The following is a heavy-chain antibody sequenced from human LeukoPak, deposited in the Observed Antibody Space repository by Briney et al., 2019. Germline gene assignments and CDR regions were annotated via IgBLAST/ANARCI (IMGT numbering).Heavy chain of an antibody. CDR2: IYHSGSP. D-gene: IGHD6-19*01. CDR1: GGSISSNNW. V-gene: IGHV4-4*02. CDR3: ARQPGYSSGWYESHCDY. Sequence: PSETLSLTCAVSGGSISSNNWWGWVRQPPGKGLEWIGEIYHSGSPNYNPSLKSRVTISVDKSRNHFSLNLSSVTAADTAVYYCARQPGYSSGWYESHCDYWGQGTLATVSS. J-gene: IGHJ4*02.